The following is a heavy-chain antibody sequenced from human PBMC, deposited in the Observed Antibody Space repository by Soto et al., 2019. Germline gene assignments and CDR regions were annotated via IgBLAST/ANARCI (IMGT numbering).Heavy chain of an antibody. V-gene: IGHV3-30*18. Sequence: QVHLVESGGGVVQPGRSLRLSCAASGFTFSTCGMHWVRQAPGKGREWVALISSDGNNKFYAGSVKGRFTISRDNSRDTLFLHMNSLRPEDTAMYYCAKGLVVGATIDDFWGQGTLVTVSS. CDR2: ISSDGNNK. CDR3: AKGLVVGATIDDF. D-gene: IGHD1-26*01. CDR1: GFTFSTCG. J-gene: IGHJ4*02.